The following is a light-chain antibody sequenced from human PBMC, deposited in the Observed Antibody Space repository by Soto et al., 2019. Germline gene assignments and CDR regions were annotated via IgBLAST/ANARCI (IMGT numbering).Light chain of an antibody. CDR3: CSYAGIYTLYV. J-gene: IGLJ1*01. Sequence: QSALTQPRSVSGSPGQSVTISCTGTSSDVGGYNYVSWYQQHPGKAPKLMIYDVSKRPSGVPDRFSGSKSGNTASLTISGLQAEDEADYDCCSYAGIYTLYVFGTGTKRTVL. CDR1: SSDVGGYNY. CDR2: DVS. V-gene: IGLV2-11*01.